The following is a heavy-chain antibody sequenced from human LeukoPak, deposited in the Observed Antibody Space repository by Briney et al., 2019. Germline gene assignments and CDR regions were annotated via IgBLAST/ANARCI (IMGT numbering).Heavy chain of an antibody. CDR1: GFTFSSYA. Sequence: PGASLRLSCAASGFTFSSYAMSWVRQAPGKGQEWVSAISGSGGSTYYADSVKGRFTISRDNSKNTLYLQMNSLRAEDTAVYYCAKGSTIRFSRWFDPWGQGTLVTVSS. V-gene: IGHV3-23*01. CDR3: AKGSTIRFSRWFDP. D-gene: IGHD3-3*01. CDR2: ISGSGGST. J-gene: IGHJ5*02.